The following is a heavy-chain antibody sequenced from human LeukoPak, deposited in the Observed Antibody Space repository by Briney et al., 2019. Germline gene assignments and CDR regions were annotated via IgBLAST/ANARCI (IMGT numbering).Heavy chain of an antibody. D-gene: IGHD6-19*01. CDR3: AGGGIAVAGHDAFDI. CDR2: IYSGGST. J-gene: IGHJ3*02. Sequence: GGSLRLPCAASGFTVSSNYMSWVRQAPGKGLEWVSVIYSGGSTYYADSVKGRFTISRHNSKNTLYLQMNSLRAEDTAVYYCAGGGIAVAGHDAFDIWGQGTMVTVSS. V-gene: IGHV3-53*04. CDR1: GFTVSSNY.